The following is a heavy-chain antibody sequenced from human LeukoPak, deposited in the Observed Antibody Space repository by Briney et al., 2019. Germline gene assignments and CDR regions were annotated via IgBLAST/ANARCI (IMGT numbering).Heavy chain of an antibody. CDR2: ISGSGGST. CDR3: ANSGDYVFLYYFDY. J-gene: IGHJ4*02. Sequence: GGSLRLSCAASGFPFSSYAMSWVRPAPGKGLEWVSAISGSGGSTYYADSVKGRFTISRDNSKNTLYLQMNSLRAEDTAVYYCANSGDYVFLYYFDYWGQGTLVTVSS. CDR1: GFPFSSYA. V-gene: IGHV3-23*01. D-gene: IGHD2-21*02.